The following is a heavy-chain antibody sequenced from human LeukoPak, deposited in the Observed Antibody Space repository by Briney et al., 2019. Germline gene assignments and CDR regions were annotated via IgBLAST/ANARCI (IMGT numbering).Heavy chain of an antibody. V-gene: IGHV3-30*02. CDR3: AKDPGAGYYDSSGYGPLDY. J-gene: IGHJ4*02. D-gene: IGHD3-22*01. Sequence: GGSLRLSCAASGFTFSSYGMHWVRQAPAKGLEWVAFIRYDGSNKYYADSVKGRFTISRDNSKNTLYLQMNSLRAEDTAVYYCAKDPGAGYYDSSGYGPLDYWGQGTLVTVSS. CDR2: IRYDGSNK. CDR1: GFTFSSYG.